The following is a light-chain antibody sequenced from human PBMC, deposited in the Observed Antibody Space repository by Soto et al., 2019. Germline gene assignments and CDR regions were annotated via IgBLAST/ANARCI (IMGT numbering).Light chain of an antibody. J-gene: IGKJ4*01. V-gene: IGKV3-11*01. CDR2: DAS. CDR1: QSVRSY. Sequence: ETVLTHSPATLSLSRGESATLSCRASQSVRSYLAWYQQKPAQAPTPLIYDASTRATGIPARFSGSGSGTDFTLTISSLETEDFAVYYCQQRSNWPPLLTFGGGTKVDIK. CDR3: QQRSNWPPLLT.